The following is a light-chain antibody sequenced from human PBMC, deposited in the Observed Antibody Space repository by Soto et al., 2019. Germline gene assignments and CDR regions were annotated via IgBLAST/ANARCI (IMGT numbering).Light chain of an antibody. CDR2: DAS. CDR3: QQYDNLPLT. Sequence: DIQMTQARTSLTACVAYRVTVTCRASQSIRGYLNWYQHKPGKAPKLLIYDASNLETGVPSRFSGSGSGTDFTFTISSLQPEDIATYYCQQYDNLPLTFGGGTKVDIK. J-gene: IGKJ4*01. V-gene: IGKV1-33*01. CDR1: QSIRGY.